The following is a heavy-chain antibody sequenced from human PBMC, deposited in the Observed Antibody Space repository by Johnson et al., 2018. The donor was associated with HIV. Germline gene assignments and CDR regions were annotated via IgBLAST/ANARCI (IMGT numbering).Heavy chain of an antibody. J-gene: IGHJ3*02. D-gene: IGHD1-26*01. CDR1: GFTFSSYW. CDR3: QGDSGSYHGNDAFDI. V-gene: IGHV3-7*03. Sequence: EMQLVESGGGLIQPGGSLRLSCAASGFTFSSYWMSWVRQAPGKGLEWVANIKQDGSEKYYVDSVKGRFTITRDNAKNSLYLQMNSLRAEDTALYYCQGDSGSYHGNDAFDIWGQGTMVTVSS. CDR2: IKQDGSEK.